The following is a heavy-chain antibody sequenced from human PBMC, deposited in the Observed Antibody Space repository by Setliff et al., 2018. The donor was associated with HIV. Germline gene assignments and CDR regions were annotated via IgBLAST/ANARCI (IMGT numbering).Heavy chain of an antibody. Sequence: SETLSLTCALYGGSFSDYYWSWIRQPPGMGLEWIGEVNRGRRTNYNSSLKSRVTTSIDTSRNQFSLTVSSVTAADTAVYYCAREIPYSYGGRGHPLWGQGTLGTV. CDR3: AREIPYSYGGRGHPL. CDR2: VNRGRRT. D-gene: IGHD3-22*01. V-gene: IGHV4-34*01. CDR1: GGSFSDYY. J-gene: IGHJ4*02.